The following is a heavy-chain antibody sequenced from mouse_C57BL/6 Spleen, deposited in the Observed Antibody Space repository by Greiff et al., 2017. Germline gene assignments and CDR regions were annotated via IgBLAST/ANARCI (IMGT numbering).Heavy chain of an antibody. CDR2: IDPSDSYT. Sequence: QVQLQQSGAELVRPGTSVKLSCKASGYTFTSYWMHWVKQRPGQGLEWIGVIDPSDSYTNYNQKFKGKATLTVDTSSSTAYMQLSSLTSEDSAVYYCAREGANWGLDYWGQGTTLTVSS. J-gene: IGHJ2*01. CDR3: AREGANWGLDY. CDR1: GYTFTSYW. V-gene: IGHV1-59*01. D-gene: IGHD4-1*01.